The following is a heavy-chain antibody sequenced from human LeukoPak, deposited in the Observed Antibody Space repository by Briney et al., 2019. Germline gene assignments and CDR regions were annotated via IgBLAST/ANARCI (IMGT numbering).Heavy chain of an antibody. CDR1: GFTFSSYW. Sequence: PGGSLRLSCAASGFTFSSYWMNWVRQAPGKGLEWVANIKKDGSEKYNVDAVKGRFTISRDNAKNSLYLQMNSLRAEDTAVYYCARNYGGGYWGQGTLVTVSS. V-gene: IGHV3-7*01. J-gene: IGHJ4*02. CDR3: ARNYGGGY. D-gene: IGHD4-23*01. CDR2: IKKDGSEK.